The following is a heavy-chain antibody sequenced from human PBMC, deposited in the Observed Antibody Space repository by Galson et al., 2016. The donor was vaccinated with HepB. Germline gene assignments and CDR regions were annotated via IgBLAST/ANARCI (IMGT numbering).Heavy chain of an antibody. CDR3: AKAEMTTVTRFEH. Sequence: FLRLACAASGISFSSYAMSWVRQAPGKGLEWVSAIRGSGGTTYYADSVKGRFTISRDNSKNTLYLQTNSLRVEDTAIYYCAKAEMTTVTRFEHWGQGTLVTVSP. CDR2: IRGSGGTT. D-gene: IGHD4-17*01. V-gene: IGHV3-23*01. CDR1: GISFSSYA. J-gene: IGHJ4*02.